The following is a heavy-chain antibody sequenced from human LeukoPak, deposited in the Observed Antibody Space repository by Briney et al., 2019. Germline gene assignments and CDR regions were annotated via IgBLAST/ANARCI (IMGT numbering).Heavy chain of an antibody. CDR2: IYTSGST. J-gene: IGHJ4*02. CDR3: ARRLAYCGGDCYRNTDY. Sequence: PSETLSLTCTVSGGSISSYYWTWIRQPAGKGLEWIGRIYTSGSTYYNPSLKSRVAISVDTSKNQFSLKLSSVTAADTAVYYCARRLAYCGGDCYRNTDYWGQGTLVTVSS. V-gene: IGHV4-4*07. D-gene: IGHD2-21*02. CDR1: GGSISSYY.